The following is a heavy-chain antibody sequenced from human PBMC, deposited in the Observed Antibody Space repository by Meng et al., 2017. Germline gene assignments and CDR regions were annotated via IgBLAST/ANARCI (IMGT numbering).Heavy chain of an antibody. Sequence: QVQLQESGPGLVKPSQTLSLTCPVSVGSISSGHYYWSWIRQPPGKGLEWIGYIYYNGSTHYNPSLKSRVIISLDTSKNQFSLKLSSVTAADTAVYYCARRGADYGAFDPWGQGTLVTVSS. CDR1: VGSISSGHYY. V-gene: IGHV4-30-4*01. CDR3: ARRGADYGAFDP. J-gene: IGHJ5*02. D-gene: IGHD4/OR15-4a*01. CDR2: IYYNGST.